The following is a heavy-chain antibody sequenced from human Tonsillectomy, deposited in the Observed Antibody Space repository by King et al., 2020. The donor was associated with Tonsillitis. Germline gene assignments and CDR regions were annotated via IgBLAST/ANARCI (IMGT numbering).Heavy chain of an antibody. CDR2: ISGRGDTT. Sequence: VQLVESGGGLVQPGGSLRLSCAASGFTFSNYDMTWVRQAPGKGLEWVSAISGRGDTTYYADYVKGRFTISRDNSKNTLHLQMNILRADDTAVYYCAKDRAYSVYVSDSGLDFWGQGTLVTVSS. V-gene: IGHV3-23*04. D-gene: IGHD5/OR15-5a*01. J-gene: IGHJ4*02. CDR1: GFTFSNYD. CDR3: AKDRAYSVYVSDSGLDF.